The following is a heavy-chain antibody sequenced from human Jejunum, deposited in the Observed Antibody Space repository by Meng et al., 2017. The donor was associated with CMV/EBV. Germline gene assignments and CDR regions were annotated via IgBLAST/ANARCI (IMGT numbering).Heavy chain of an antibody. D-gene: IGHD6-19*01. V-gene: IGHV4-61*02. CDR2: VHSSGST. CDR3: ARGTIAVAGMN. CDR1: GGPITSDNFY. J-gene: IGHJ4*02. Sequence: QVQLQESGTGRVKPSQTLSLTCNVSGGPITSDNFYWSWTRQPAGKGLEWIGRVHSSGSTNYHPSLKSRVTISIDTSKNHFSLKVTSVTAADTAMYYCARGTIAVAGMNWGQGTLVTVSS.